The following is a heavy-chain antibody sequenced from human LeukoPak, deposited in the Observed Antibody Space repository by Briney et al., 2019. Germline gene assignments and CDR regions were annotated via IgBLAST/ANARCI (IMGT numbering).Heavy chain of an antibody. Sequence: GGSLRLSCAASGFTFSSHSINWVRQAPGKGLEWVSYISSSSSTIYYADSVKGRFTISRDNAKNSLYLQMNSLRAEDTAVYYCARDSCSGGSCYLDYWGQGTLVTVSS. D-gene: IGHD2-15*01. V-gene: IGHV3-48*01. CDR3: ARDSCSGGSCYLDY. CDR2: ISSSSSTI. CDR1: GFTFSSHS. J-gene: IGHJ4*02.